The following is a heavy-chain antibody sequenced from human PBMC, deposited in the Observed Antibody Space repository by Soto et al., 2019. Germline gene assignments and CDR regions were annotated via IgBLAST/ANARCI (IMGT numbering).Heavy chain of an antibody. J-gene: IGHJ4*02. Sequence: SETLYLTCTVSGGSISSSSYSWGWIRQPPGKGLEWIGSIYYSGSTYYNPSLKSRVTISVDTSKNQFSLKLSSVTAADTAVYYCARATVVPAAMGYFDYWGQGTLVTVSS. V-gene: IGHV4-39*01. CDR3: ARATVVPAAMGYFDY. CDR2: IYYSGST. D-gene: IGHD2-2*01. CDR1: GGSISSSSYS.